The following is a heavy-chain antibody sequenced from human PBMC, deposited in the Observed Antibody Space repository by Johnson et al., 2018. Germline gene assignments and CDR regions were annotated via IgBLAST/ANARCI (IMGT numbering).Heavy chain of an antibody. Sequence: VQLVESGGGLVQFGGSLRLSCAASGFTFSSHWMTWVRQAPGKGLEWVANIKEDGSEKNYVDSVKGRFTISRDNAKSLVFLQMNSLRVGDTAVYYCARDFSSSGWLMPDSWGQGTLVTVSS. J-gene: IGHJ4*02. CDR3: ARDFSSSGWLMPDS. CDR2: IKEDGSEK. D-gene: IGHD6-19*01. V-gene: IGHV3-7*01. CDR1: GFTFSSHW.